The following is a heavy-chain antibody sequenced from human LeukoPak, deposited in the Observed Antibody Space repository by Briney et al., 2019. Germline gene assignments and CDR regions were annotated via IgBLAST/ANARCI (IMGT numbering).Heavy chain of an antibody. Sequence: GGSLRLSCAASGFTFDDYAMHWVRQAPGKGLEWVSGISWNSGSIGYADSVKGRFTISRDNAKNSLYLQMNSLRAEDTALYCCAKMVSPDAFDIWGQGTMVTVSS. CDR1: GFTFDDYA. J-gene: IGHJ3*02. CDR2: ISWNSGSI. D-gene: IGHD4-23*01. CDR3: AKMVSPDAFDI. V-gene: IGHV3-9*01.